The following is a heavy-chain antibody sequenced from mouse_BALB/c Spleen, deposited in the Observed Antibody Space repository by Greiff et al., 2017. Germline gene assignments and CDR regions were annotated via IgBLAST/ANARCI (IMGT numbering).Heavy chain of an antibody. V-gene: IGHV1S81*02. J-gene: IGHJ3*01. D-gene: IGHD2-4*01. CDR3: ARDHYDYGWFAY. Sequence: VQLQQPGAELVKPGASVKLSCKASGYTFTSYWMHWVKQRPGQGLEWIGEINPSNGRTNYNEKFKSKATLTVDKSSSTAYMQLSSLTSEDSAVYYCARDHYDYGWFAYWGQGTLVTVSA. CDR1: GYTFTSYW. CDR2: INPSNGRT.